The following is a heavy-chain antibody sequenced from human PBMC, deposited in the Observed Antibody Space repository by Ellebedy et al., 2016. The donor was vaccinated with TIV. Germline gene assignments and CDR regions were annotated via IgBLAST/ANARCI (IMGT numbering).Heavy chain of an antibody. Sequence: GGSLRLXXAVSGVTVSTNYISWVRQAPGKSLEWVSVIYSGGSTDYAASVKGRFTISRDTSKNTVYLQMNSLRAEDTAMYYCARVRHYNRGDNWFDSWGQGTLVTVSS. CDR2: IYSGGST. V-gene: IGHV3-53*01. D-gene: IGHD1-1*01. J-gene: IGHJ5*01. CDR3: ARVRHYNRGDNWFDS. CDR1: GVTVSTNY.